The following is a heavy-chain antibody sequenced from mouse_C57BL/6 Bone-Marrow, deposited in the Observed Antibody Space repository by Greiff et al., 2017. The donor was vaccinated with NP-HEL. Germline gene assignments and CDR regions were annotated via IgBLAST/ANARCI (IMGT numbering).Heavy chain of an antibody. CDR2: IDPSDSYT. CDR1: GYTFTSYW. J-gene: IGHJ2*01. CDR3: ARNRRGDYFDY. V-gene: IGHV1-50*01. Sequence: VQLQQPGAELVKPGASVKLSCKASGYTFTSYWMQWVKQRPGQGLEWIGEIDPSDSYTNYNQKFKGKATLTVDTSSSTAYMQLSSLTSEDSAVYYCARNRRGDYFDYWGKGTTLTVSS.